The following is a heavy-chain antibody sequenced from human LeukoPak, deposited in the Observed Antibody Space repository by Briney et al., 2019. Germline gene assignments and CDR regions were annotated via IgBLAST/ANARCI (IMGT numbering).Heavy chain of an antibody. CDR3: ARYCSSTSCYHKDY. CDR1: GYTFTVYY. D-gene: IGHD2-2*01. J-gene: IGHJ4*02. Sequence: ASVKVSCKASGYTFTVYYMHWVRQAPGQGLEWMGWINPNSGGTKYAQKFQGRVTMTRDTSISTAYMELSRLRSDDTVVYYCARYCSSTSCYHKDYWGQGTLVTVSS. CDR2: INPNSGGT. V-gene: IGHV1-2*02.